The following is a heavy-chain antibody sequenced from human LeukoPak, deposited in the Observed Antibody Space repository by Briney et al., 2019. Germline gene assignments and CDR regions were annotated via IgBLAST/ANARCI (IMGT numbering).Heavy chain of an antibody. CDR2: IYSGGST. D-gene: IGHD3-10*01. Sequence: GGSLRLSCAASGFTVSSNYMSWVRQAPGKGLEWVSVIYSGGSTYYADSVKGRFTISRDNSKNTLYLQMNSLRAEDTAVYYCARVGGISGSRYNWFDPWGQGTLVTVSS. V-gene: IGHV3-66*01. CDR3: ARVGGISGSRYNWFDP. J-gene: IGHJ5*02. CDR1: GFTVSSNY.